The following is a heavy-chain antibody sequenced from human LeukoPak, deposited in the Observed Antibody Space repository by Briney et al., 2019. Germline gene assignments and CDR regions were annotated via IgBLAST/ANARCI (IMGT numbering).Heavy chain of an antibody. CDR2: IIPIFGTA. Sequence: SVKVSCKASGGTFSSYAISWVRQAPGQGLEWMGRIIPIFGTASYAQKFQGRVTITTDESTSTAYMELSSLRSEDTAVYYCASIAAAGFWFDPWGQGTLVTVSS. CDR1: GGTFSSYA. D-gene: IGHD6-13*01. CDR3: ASIAAAGFWFDP. V-gene: IGHV1-69*05. J-gene: IGHJ5*02.